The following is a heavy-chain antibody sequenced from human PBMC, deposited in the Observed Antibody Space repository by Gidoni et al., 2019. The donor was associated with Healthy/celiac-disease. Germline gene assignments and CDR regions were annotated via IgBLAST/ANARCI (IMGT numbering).Heavy chain of an antibody. J-gene: IGHJ6*02. V-gene: IGHV3-21*01. Sequence: EVQLVESGGGLVKPGWSLSLSCAASGFTFSSYSMNWVRQAPGKGLEWVSSISSSSSYIYYADSVKGRFTISRDNAKNSLYLQMNSLRAEDTAVYYCARDLRGYRDKYYGMDVWGQGTTVTVSS. CDR3: ARDLRGYRDKYYGMDV. CDR1: GFTFSSYS. CDR2: ISSSSSYI. D-gene: IGHD3-16*02.